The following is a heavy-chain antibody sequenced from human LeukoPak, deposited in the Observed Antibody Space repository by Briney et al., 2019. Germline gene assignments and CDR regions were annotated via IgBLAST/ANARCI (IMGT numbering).Heavy chain of an antibody. V-gene: IGHV1-69*13. J-gene: IGHJ6*02. CDR1: GYTFTSYG. D-gene: IGHD2-2*01. CDR3: AADIVVVPAPEPSPYGMDV. Sequence: SVKVSCKASGYTFTSYGISWVRQAPGQGLEWMGGIIPIFGTANYAQKFQGRVTITADESTSTAYMELSSLRSEDTAVYYCAADIVVVPAPEPSPYGMDVWGQGTTVTVSS. CDR2: IIPIFGTA.